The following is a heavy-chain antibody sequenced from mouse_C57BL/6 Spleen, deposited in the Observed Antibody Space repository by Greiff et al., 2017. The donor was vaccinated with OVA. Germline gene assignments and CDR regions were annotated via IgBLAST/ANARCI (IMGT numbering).Heavy chain of an antibody. CDR2: ISSGSSTI. Sequence: DVMLVESGGGLVKPGGSLKLSCAASGFTFSDYGMHWVRQAPEKGLEWVAYISSGSSTIYYADTVKGRFTISRDNDKNTLFLQMTSLRSEDTAMYYCARSYSNYALDYWGQGTTLTVSS. D-gene: IGHD2-5*01. CDR1: GFTFSDYG. CDR3: ARSYSNYALDY. V-gene: IGHV5-17*01. J-gene: IGHJ2*01.